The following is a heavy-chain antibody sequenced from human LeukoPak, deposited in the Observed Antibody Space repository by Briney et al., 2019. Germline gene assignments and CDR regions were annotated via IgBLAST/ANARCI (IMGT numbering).Heavy chain of an antibody. D-gene: IGHD2-21*02. Sequence: SGPTLVKPTQTLTLTCTFSGFSLSTSGVGVGWIRQPPGKALEWLALIYWDDDKRYSPSLKSRLTITKDTSKNQVVLTMTNMDPVDTATCYCAHSMRVVTANDAFDIWGQGTMVTVSS. CDR1: GFSLSTSGVG. CDR2: IYWDDDK. J-gene: IGHJ3*02. CDR3: AHSMRVVTANDAFDI. V-gene: IGHV2-5*02.